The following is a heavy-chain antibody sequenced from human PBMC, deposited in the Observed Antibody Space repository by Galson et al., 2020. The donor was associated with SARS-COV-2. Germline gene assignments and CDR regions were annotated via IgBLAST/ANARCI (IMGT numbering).Heavy chain of an antibody. V-gene: IGHV3-30*04. D-gene: IGHD2-2*01. J-gene: IGHJ4*02. CDR1: GFTFSSYA. Sequence: GGSLRLSCAASGFTFSSYAMHWVRQAPGKGLEWVAVISYDGSNKYYADSVKGRFTISRDNSKNTLYLQMNSLRAEDMAVYYCARDRDIVVVPAAILFDYWGQGTLVTVSS. CDR2: ISYDGSNK. CDR3: ARDRDIVVVPAAILFDY.